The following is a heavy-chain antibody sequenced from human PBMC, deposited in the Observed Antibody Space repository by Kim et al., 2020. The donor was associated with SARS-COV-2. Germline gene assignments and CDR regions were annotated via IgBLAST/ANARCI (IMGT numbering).Heavy chain of an antibody. J-gene: IGHJ4*02. D-gene: IGHD6-13*01. CDR1: GDSVSSNSVA. Sequence: SQTLSLTCVIFGDSVSSNSVAWNWIRQSPSRGLEWLGRTYYRSKWYNDYAVSVKSRISINPDTSKNQFSLQVNSVTPEDTAVYYCTRGSKASAGSFDYWGQGTLVTVSS. V-gene: IGHV6-1*01. CDR2: TYYRSKWYN. CDR3: TRGSKASAGSFDY.